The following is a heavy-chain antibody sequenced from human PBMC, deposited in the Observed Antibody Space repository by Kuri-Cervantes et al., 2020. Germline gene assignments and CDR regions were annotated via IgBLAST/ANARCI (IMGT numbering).Heavy chain of an antibody. CDR2: ISSGSSTI. CDR1: GFSLSTSG. Sequence: LTLTCTFSGFSLSTSGMCVSWVRQPPGKALEWVSYISSGSSTIFYADSVKGRFTISRDNAKNSLYLQMSSLRAEDTAVYYCARGGGYYTFDYWGQGTLVTVSS. D-gene: IGHD3-3*01. V-gene: IGHV3-48*01. J-gene: IGHJ4*02. CDR3: ARGGGYYTFDY.